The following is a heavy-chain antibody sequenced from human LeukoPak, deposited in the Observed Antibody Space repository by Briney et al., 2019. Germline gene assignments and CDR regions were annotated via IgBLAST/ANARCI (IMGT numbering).Heavy chain of an antibody. CDR1: GFTFTNYA. CDR2: ISDRGDRQ. D-gene: IGHD5-24*01. J-gene: IGHJ4*02. V-gene: IGHV3-23*01. Sequence: GGSLRLSCAASGFTFTNYAMSWVRQAPGKGLEWVSAISDRGDRQYYADSVKGRFTISRDNSTNTLRLQMNSLSVEDTAVYYCVVYTGGYRSQFWGQGTLVTVSS. CDR3: VVYTGGYRSQF.